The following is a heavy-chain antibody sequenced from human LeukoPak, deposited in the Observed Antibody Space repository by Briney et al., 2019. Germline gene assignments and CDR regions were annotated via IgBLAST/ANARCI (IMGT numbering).Heavy chain of an antibody. D-gene: IGHD5-24*01. Sequence: GGSLRLSCAASGFTFDTHWFYWVRQAPGKGLEWVACINHHGSETYYVDSVKGRFTVSRDDARNSVYLEMNSLRVDDTAIYFCARRLQFSPRYFGYWGQGTLVTVSS. V-gene: IGHV3-7*03. CDR2: INHHGSET. CDR3: ARRLQFSPRYFGY. J-gene: IGHJ4*02. CDR1: GFTFDTHW.